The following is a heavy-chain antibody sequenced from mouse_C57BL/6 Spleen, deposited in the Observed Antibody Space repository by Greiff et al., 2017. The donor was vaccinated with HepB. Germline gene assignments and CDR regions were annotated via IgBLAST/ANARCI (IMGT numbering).Heavy chain of an antibody. CDR1: GFNIKDDY. V-gene: IGHV14-4*01. D-gene: IGHD2-2*01. CDR3: TTSTMVTTSLAY. CDR2: IDPENGDT. Sequence: VQLQQSGAELVRPGASVKLSCTASGFNIKDDYMHWVKQRPEQGLEWIGWIDPENGDTEYASKFQGKATITADTSSNTAYLQLSSLTSEDTAVYYCTTSTMVTTSLAYWGQGTLVTVSA. J-gene: IGHJ3*01.